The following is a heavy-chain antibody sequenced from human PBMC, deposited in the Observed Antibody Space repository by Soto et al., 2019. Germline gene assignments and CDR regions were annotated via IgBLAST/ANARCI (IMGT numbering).Heavy chain of an antibody. J-gene: IGHJ5*01. V-gene: IGHV3-73*02. CDR2: IRIKANSYAT. CDR1: GFTFSGSP. CDR3: SRQVGCWCDS. D-gene: IGHD6-19*01. Sequence: EVQLVESGGGLVQPGGSLKLSCAASGFTFSGSPIHWVRQASGKGLEWLGRIRIKANSYATSYAASVKGRFTISRDDSMNTAYLQMNSLKTEDTAVYYCSRQVGCWCDSWGQGTLVTVSS.